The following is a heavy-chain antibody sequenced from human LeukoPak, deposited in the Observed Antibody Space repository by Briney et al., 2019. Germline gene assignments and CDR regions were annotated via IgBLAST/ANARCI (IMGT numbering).Heavy chain of an antibody. CDR1: GGCFSGYY. Sequence: SETLSLTCAVYGGCFSGYYWSWIRQPPGKGLEWIGEINHSGSTNYNPSLKSRVTISVDTSKNQFSLKLSSVTAADTAVYYCARGGNDAFDIWGQGTMITVSS. J-gene: IGHJ3*02. CDR2: INHSGST. CDR3: ARGGNDAFDI. D-gene: IGHD2-15*01. V-gene: IGHV4-34*01.